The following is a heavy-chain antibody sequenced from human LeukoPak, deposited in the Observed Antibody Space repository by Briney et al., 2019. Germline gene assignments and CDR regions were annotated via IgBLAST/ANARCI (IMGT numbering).Heavy chain of an antibody. Sequence: SETLSLTCAVYGGSFSGYYWSWIRQPPGKGLEWIGEINHSGSTNYNPSLKSRVTISVDTSKNQFSLKLSSVTAADTAVYYCARVKYYYGSGSYLWGYHYYYMDVWGKGTTVTVSS. V-gene: IGHV4-34*01. CDR2: INHSGST. J-gene: IGHJ6*03. D-gene: IGHD3-10*01. CDR3: ARVKYYYGSGSYLWGYHYYYMDV. CDR1: GGSFSGYY.